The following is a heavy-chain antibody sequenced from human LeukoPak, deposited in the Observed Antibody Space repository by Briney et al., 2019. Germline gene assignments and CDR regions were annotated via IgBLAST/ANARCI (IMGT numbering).Heavy chain of an antibody. V-gene: IGHV3-21*01. CDR2: ITSSSFV. D-gene: IGHD3-22*01. CDR1: GFTFSSYS. CDR3: ARGDSSAYYGSDY. Sequence: GGSLRLSCAASGFTFSSYSMNWVRQAPGEGLEWVSSITSSSFVHYSDSVKGRFSISRDNAKNSLYLQMDSLRAEDTAVYYCARGDSSAYYGSDYWGQGILVTVSS. J-gene: IGHJ4*02.